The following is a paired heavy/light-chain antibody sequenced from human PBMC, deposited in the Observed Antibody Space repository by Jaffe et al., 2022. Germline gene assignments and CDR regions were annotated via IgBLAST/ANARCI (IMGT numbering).Heavy chain of an antibody. CDR2: IFSNDEK. CDR3: ARTEADCSGGSCYSLFWFDP. J-gene: IGHJ5*02. CDR1: GFSLSNARMG. D-gene: IGHD2-15*01. Sequence: QVTLKESGPVLVKPTETLTLTCTVSGFSLSNARMGVSWIRQPPGKALEWLAHIFSNDEKSYSTSLKSRLTISKDTSKSQVVLTMTNMDPVDTATYYCARTEADCSGGSCYSLFWFDPWGQGTLVTVSS. V-gene: IGHV2-26*01.
Light chain of an antibody. J-gene: IGLJ2*01. Sequence: QSALTQPASVSGSPGQSITISCTGTSSDVGGYNYVSWYQQHPGKAPKLMIYEVSNRPSGVSNRFSGSKSGNTASLTISGLQAEDEADYYCSSYTSSSTRGVFGGGTKLTVL. CDR2: EVS. CDR3: SSYTSSSTRGV. V-gene: IGLV2-14*01. CDR1: SSDVGGYNY.